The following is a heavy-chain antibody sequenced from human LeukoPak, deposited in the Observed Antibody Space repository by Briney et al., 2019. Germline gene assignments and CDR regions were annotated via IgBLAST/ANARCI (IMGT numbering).Heavy chain of an antibody. D-gene: IGHD1-26*01. Sequence: GGSLRLSCAASGFTFSSYAMSWVRQAPGKGLEWVSGISGSGGSTYYADSVKGRFTISRDNSKNTLYLQMNSLRAKDTAVYYCATDGGRVGAAPNDAFDIWGQGTMVTVSS. CDR3: ATDGGRVGAAPNDAFDI. J-gene: IGHJ3*02. V-gene: IGHV3-23*01. CDR1: GFTFSSYA. CDR2: ISGSGGST.